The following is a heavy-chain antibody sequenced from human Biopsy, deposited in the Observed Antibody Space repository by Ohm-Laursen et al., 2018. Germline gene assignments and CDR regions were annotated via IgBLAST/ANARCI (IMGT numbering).Heavy chain of an antibody. J-gene: IGHJ4*02. CDR3: AHAIYFDSSAYYFDS. V-gene: IGHV2-5*01. D-gene: IGHD3-22*01. Sequence: TQTLTLTCAFSGFSLSAIGVGVGWIRQPPGKALEWLANIYWNGDKRSSPSLRSRLTITNDTSKNQVVLTLINTDPMDTATYYCAHAIYFDSSAYYFDSWGQGTLVTVSS. CDR1: GFSLSAIGVG. CDR2: IYWNGDK.